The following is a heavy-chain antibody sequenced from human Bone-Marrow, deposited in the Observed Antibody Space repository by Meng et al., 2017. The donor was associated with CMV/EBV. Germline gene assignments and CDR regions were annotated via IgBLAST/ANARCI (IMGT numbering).Heavy chain of an antibody. Sequence: ASVKVSCKASGYTFTDYYLHWVRQAPGQGLEWMGRINPNSDGTNYAQKFQGRVTLTRDTSNSTAYMDLSGVTSDDTAMYYCARQNVGSGYNWFDPWGQGTLVTVSS. CDR1: GYTFTDYY. CDR3: ARQNVGSGYNWFDP. V-gene: IGHV1-2*02. D-gene: IGHD3-3*01. J-gene: IGHJ5*02. CDR2: INPNSDGT.